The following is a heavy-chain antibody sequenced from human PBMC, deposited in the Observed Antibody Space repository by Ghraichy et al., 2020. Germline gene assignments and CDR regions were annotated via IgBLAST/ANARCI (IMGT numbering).Heavy chain of an antibody. J-gene: IGHJ4*02. V-gene: IGHV1-2*02. CDR1: GYTFTDYY. CDR2: INPNSGGT. CDR3: ARGVRDWKYTGHY. D-gene: IGHD1-7*01. Sequence: ASVKVSCKASGYTFTDYYMIWVRQAPGQGLEWMGWINPNSGGTNYAQKFQGRVTMTRDTSKSTAYMELSRLRSDDTAVYYCARGVRDWKYTGHYWGKGTLVIFS.